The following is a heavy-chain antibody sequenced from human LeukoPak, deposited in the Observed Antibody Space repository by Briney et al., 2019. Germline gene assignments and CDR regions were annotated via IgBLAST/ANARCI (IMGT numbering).Heavy chain of an antibody. CDR1: GFSFTSYW. J-gene: IGHJ4*02. CDR2: IKPDGSDK. Sequence: GGSLRLSCAASGFSFTSYWMNWVRQAPGKGLEWVANIKPDGSDKYYVDSVKGRFTISRDNAKNSLYLKISSLRAEDTAVYYCKAGALGYRGRGTLINVSS. V-gene: IGHV3-7*01. CDR3: KAGALGY. D-gene: IGHD6-19*01.